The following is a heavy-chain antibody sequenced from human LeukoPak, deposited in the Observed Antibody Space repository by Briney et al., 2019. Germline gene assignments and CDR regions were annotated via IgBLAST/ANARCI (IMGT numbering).Heavy chain of an antibody. D-gene: IGHD3-22*01. CDR2: IKEDGNEK. CDR3: ARSRPYYHDGSGYYFLY. V-gene: IGHV3-7*04. Sequence: GGSLRLSCAASGFTFSNSWMSWLRQAPGKGLEWVANIKEDGNEKYYVDSVKGRFTISRDNAKNSLFLQMDSLRAEDTAVYYCARSRPYYHDGSGYYFLYWGQGILVTVSS. J-gene: IGHJ4*02. CDR1: GFTFSNSW.